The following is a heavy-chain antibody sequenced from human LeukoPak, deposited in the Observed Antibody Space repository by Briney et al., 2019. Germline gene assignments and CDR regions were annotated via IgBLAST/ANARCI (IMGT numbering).Heavy chain of an antibody. J-gene: IGHJ4*02. CDR1: GFTFSNHW. CDR3: AKDPWVVAAYYFDY. CDR2: MNQDGSER. Sequence: PGGSLRLSCAASGFTFSNHWMTWVRQAPGKGPEWVANMNQDGSERYYVDSVKGRFTISRDNSKNTLYLQMNSLRAEDTAVYYCAKDPWVVAAYYFDYWDQGTLVTVSS. V-gene: IGHV3-7*03. D-gene: IGHD2-15*01.